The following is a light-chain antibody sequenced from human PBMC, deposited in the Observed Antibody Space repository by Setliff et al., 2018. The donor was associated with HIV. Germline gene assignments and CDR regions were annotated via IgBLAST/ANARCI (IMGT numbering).Light chain of an antibody. V-gene: IGLV2-14*03. CDR2: DVT. CDR3: SSYSRSSTFGV. J-gene: IGLJ1*01. Sequence: ALTQPASVSGSPGQSITISCTGTSSDIGGYDYVSWFQHHPGRAPKLMMSDVTKRPPGVSTRFSGSKSGNTASLTISGLQAEDEADYYCSSYSRSSTFGVFGTGTKVTVL. CDR1: SSDIGGYDY.